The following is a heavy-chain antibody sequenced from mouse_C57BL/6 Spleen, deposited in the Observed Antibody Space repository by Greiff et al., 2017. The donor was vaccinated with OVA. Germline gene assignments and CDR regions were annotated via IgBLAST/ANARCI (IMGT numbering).Heavy chain of an antibody. CDR1: GYTFTDYY. CDR2: INPYNGGT. Sequence: VQLQQSGPVLVKPGASVKMSCKASGYTFTDYYMNWVKQSHGKSLEWIGVINPYNGGTSYNQKFKGKATLTVDKSSSTAYMELNSLTSEDSAVYYCARRGDYDSYFAMDYWGQGTSVTVSS. CDR3: ARRGDYDSYFAMDY. J-gene: IGHJ4*01. D-gene: IGHD2-4*01. V-gene: IGHV1-19*01.